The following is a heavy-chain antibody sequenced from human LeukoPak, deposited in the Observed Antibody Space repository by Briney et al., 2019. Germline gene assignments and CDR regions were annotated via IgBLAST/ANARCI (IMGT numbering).Heavy chain of an antibody. CDR1: GGSISTYY. V-gene: IGHV4-4*07. Sequence: SETLSLTCTVSGGSISTYYWSWIRQPAGKGLECIGRIYTSGSTNYKPSLKSRVTMSVDKSKNQFSLKLSSVTAADTAVYYCARGGYSGYDYVNYFDYWGQGTLVTVSS. CDR2: IYTSGST. CDR3: ARGGYSGYDYVNYFDY. J-gene: IGHJ4*02. D-gene: IGHD5-12*01.